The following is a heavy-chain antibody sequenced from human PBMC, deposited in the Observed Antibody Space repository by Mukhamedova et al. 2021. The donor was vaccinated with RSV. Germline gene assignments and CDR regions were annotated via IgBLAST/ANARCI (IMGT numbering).Heavy chain of an antibody. CDR3: AKGSVALDY. V-gene: IGHV3-30-3*02. J-gene: IGHJ4*02. D-gene: IGHD2-15*01. Sequence: SCDQAVVSTQSTWEGRFTISRDNSKNTLYLQMNSLRAEDTAVYYCAKGSVALDYWGQGTLVTVSS. CDR2: SCDQAVV.